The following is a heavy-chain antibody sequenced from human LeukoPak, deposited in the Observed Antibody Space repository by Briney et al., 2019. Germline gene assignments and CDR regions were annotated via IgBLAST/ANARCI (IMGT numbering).Heavy chain of an antibody. CDR3: ARDSSGQTCADDPFDI. V-gene: IGHV1-8*03. CDR2: MNPNSGNT. J-gene: IGHJ3*02. D-gene: IGHD6-19*01. CDR1: GYTFTSSD. Sequence: ASVKVSCKASGYTFTSSDINWVRQATGQGLEWMGWMNPNSGNTGYAQKFQGRIAITRDTSISTAYMELSSLTSEDTAAYFCARDSSGQTCADDPFDIWGQGTMVTVSS.